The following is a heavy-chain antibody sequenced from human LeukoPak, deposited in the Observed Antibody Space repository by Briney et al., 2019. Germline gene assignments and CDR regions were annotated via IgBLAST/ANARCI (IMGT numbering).Heavy chain of an antibody. Sequence: GASVKVSCKASGGTFSSYAISWVRQAPGQGLEWMGRIIPILGIANYAQKFQGRVTITADKSTSTAYLELSSLRSEDTAVYYCARTPTTPSHTIFGVVHTYYYYYMDVWGKGTTVTVSS. J-gene: IGHJ6*03. D-gene: IGHD3-3*01. CDR2: IIPILGIA. CDR3: ARTPTTPSHTIFGVVHTYYYYYMDV. V-gene: IGHV1-69*04. CDR1: GGTFSSYA.